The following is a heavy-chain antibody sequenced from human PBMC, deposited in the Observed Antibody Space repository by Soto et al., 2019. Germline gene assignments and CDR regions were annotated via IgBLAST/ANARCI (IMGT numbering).Heavy chain of an antibody. Sequence: GGSLRLSCAASGFSIRTYWMSWARQAPAKGLEWVAHIKQDGSEKYYVDSVKGRFTIFRDNAKSSLFLQMDSLRVEDTAVYYCARLTRGSYHLEFWGQGALVTVSS. CDR1: GFSIRTYW. CDR2: IKQDGSEK. V-gene: IGHV3-7*05. CDR3: ARLTRGSYHLEF. D-gene: IGHD1-1*01. J-gene: IGHJ4*02.